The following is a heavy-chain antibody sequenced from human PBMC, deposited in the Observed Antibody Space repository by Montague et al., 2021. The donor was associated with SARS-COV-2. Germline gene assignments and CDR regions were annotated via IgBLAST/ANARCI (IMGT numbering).Heavy chain of an antibody. D-gene: IGHD6-19*01. V-gene: IGHV4-39*01. CDR1: GDSIRSSGYY. CDR3: ARGESGWLDAFDI. Sequence: SETLSLTCSVSGDSIRSSGYYWGWIRQPPGKGLEWIGTVYYSGSTNYTPSLKSRVTMHVDTSKNQLSLKLRSVTVADTSIYYCARGESGWLDAFDIWGQGTTVTVSS. J-gene: IGHJ3*02. CDR2: VYYSGST.